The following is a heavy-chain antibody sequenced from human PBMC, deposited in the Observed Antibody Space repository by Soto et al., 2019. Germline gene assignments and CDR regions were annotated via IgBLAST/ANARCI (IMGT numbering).Heavy chain of an antibody. J-gene: IGHJ5*02. CDR3: ARGSGSYYLTGAGRWFDP. Sequence: NPSETLSLTCTVSGGSISSGGYYWSWIRQHPGKGLEWIGYIYYSGSTYYNPSLKSRVTISVDTSKNQFSLKLSSVTAADTAVYYCARGSGSYYLTGAGRWFDPWGQGTLITVSS. CDR2: IYYSGST. D-gene: IGHD3-10*01. V-gene: IGHV4-31*03. CDR1: GGSISSGGYY.